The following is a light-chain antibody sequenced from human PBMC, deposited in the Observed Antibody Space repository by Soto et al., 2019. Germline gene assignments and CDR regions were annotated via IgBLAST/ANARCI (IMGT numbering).Light chain of an antibody. J-gene: IGLJ1*01. Sequence: QSALTQPASVSGSPGQSITISCTGTSGDVGAYNYVSWYQQHPGKAPKLMTFEVSNRPSGVSNRFSGSKSGNTASLTISGLQAEDEADYYCSSYTSSASGVFGTGTKVTVL. CDR1: SGDVGAYNY. CDR3: SSYTSSASGV. CDR2: EVS. V-gene: IGLV2-14*01.